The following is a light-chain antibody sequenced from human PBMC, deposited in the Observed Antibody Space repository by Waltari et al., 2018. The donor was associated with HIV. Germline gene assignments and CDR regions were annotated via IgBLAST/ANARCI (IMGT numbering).Light chain of an antibody. Sequence: QSALTQPASLSGSPGQSITISCTGSSLDIGLYDFVSWYKHLPNTAPQLIISGVDRRPPGITSRFSASKSGDVASLTISGLQAEDEAVYYCTSHTLTRVLVFGGVTRLTVL. CDR1: SLDIGLYDF. J-gene: IGLJ3*02. CDR2: GVD. CDR3: TSHTLTRVLV. V-gene: IGLV2-14*01.